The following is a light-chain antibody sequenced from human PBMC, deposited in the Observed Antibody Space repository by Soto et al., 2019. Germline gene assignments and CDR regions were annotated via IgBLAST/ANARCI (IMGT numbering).Light chain of an antibody. CDR1: QSISSDS. J-gene: IGKJ4*01. V-gene: IGKV3D-20*01. CDR3: QQYGILLT. Sequence: EIVLTQSPATLSLSPGERATLSCGASQSISSDSLAWYQQKPGLAPRLLINDASSRAAAIPHRIGGSGYGTAFTHTISRLVAEEFVRYCCQQYGILLTFGGGTKVEIK. CDR2: DAS.